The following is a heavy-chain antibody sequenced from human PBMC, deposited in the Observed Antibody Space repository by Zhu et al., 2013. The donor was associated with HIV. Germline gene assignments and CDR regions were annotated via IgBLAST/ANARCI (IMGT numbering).Heavy chain of an antibody. Sequence: QVQLVQSGAEVKKPGASVKVSCKASGYTFTSYAMHWVRQAPGQRLEWMGWINAGNGNTKYSQKFQGRVTITRDTSASTAYMELSSLRSEDTAVYYCARGGGRSVVGANSSPKNNWFDPWGQGTLVTVSS. CDR3: ARGGGRSVVGANSSPKNNWFDP. D-gene: IGHD1-26*01. CDR1: GYTFTSYA. CDR2: INAGNGNT. V-gene: IGHV1-3*01. J-gene: IGHJ5*02.